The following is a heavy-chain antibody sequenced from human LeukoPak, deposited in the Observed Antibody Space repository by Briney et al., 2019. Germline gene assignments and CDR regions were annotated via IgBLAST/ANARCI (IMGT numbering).Heavy chain of an antibody. CDR3: ARGGILTDY. CDR1: GGSFSSYY. V-gene: IGHV4-34*01. Sequence: SETLSLTCAVYGGSFSSYYWSWIRQPPGKGLEWIGEINHSGSTNYNPSLKSRVTISVDTSKNQFSLKLSSVTAADTAAYYCARGGILTDYWGQGTLVTVSS. J-gene: IGHJ4*02. CDR2: INHSGST. D-gene: IGHD5-18*01.